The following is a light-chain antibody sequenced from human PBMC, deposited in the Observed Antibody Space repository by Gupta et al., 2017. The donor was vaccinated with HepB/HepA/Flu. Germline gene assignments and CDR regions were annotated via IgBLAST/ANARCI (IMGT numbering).Light chain of an antibody. CDR2: RNS. J-gene: IGLJ2*01. CDR3: AAWDDSLSAVL. V-gene: IGLV1-47*01. Sequence: QSVLTQPPSASGTPEQRVIISCSGSSSNIGSNYVYWYQQFPGTAPKFLIDRNSQRPSGVTDRFSGSKSGTSASLAISGLRSDDEADYYCAAWDDSLSAVLFGGGTKLTVL. CDR1: SSNIGSNY.